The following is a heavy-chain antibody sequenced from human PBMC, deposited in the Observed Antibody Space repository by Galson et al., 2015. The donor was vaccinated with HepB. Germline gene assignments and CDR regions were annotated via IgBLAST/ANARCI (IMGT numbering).Heavy chain of an antibody. CDR3: ARGSRSFDY. D-gene: IGHD3-10*01. Sequence: SETLSLTCTVSGGSISSYYWSWIRQPPGKGLEWIGYIYYSGSTNYNPSLKSRVTISVDTSKNQFSLKLSSVTAADTAVYYCARGSRSFDYWGQGTLVTVSS. CDR1: GGSISSYY. CDR2: IYYSGST. V-gene: IGHV4-59*01. J-gene: IGHJ4*02.